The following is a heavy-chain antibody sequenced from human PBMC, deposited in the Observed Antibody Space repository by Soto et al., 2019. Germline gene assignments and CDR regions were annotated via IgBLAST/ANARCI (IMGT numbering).Heavy chain of an antibody. Sequence: GASVKVSCKASGGTFSSYAISWVRQAPGQGLEWMGGIIPIFGTANYAQKFQGRVTITADESTSTAYMELSSLRSEDTAVYYCTRDLDYYDSTNRRMYYYYYGMDVWGQGTTVTVSS. J-gene: IGHJ6*02. V-gene: IGHV1-69*13. CDR3: TRDLDYYDSTNRRMYYYYYGMDV. CDR1: GGTFSSYA. D-gene: IGHD3-22*01. CDR2: IIPIFGTA.